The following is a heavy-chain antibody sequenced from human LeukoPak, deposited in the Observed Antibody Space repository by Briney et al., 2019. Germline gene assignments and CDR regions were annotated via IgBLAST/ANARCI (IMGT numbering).Heavy chain of an antibody. J-gene: IGHJ4*02. D-gene: IGHD3-10*01. CDR3: AREGPHGSGIYYNPLDY. V-gene: IGHV4-39*02. CDR2: ISYTGTT. CDR1: GGSIGSSAYS. Sequence: TSETLSLTCTVSGGSIGSSAYSWGWIRQPPGKGLEWIGSISYTGTTYYNPSLKSRVTISLDTSKNQFSLKLISVTAADTALYYCAREGPHGSGIYYNPLDYWGQGALVIVSS.